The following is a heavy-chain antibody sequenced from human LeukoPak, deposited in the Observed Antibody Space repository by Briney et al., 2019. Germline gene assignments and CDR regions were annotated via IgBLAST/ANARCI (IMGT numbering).Heavy chain of an antibody. J-gene: IGHJ3*02. D-gene: IGHD2-15*01. CDR1: GFTFSSYA. Sequence: GGSLRLSCAASGFTFSSYAMHWVRQAPGKGLEWVAVISYDGSNKYYADSVKGRFTISRDNSKNTLYLQMNSLRAEDTAVYYCARGRAYAFDTWGQGTMVTVSS. CDR3: ARGRAYAFDT. CDR2: ISYDGSNK. V-gene: IGHV3-30-3*01.